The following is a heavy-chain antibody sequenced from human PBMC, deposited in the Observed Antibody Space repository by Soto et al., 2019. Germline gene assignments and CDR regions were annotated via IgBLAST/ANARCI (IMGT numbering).Heavy chain of an antibody. Sequence: QLQLQESGSGLVKPSQTLSLTCAVSGGSISSGGYSWSWIRQPPGKGLEWSGYIYHSGSTYYNPSPKSRVTISVDRSKNPSSLKLSSVTAAATAVYYRAAGGGLPRYYWGQGTLVTVSS. V-gene: IGHV4-30-2*01. CDR2: IYHSGST. D-gene: IGHD5-12*01. CDR3: AAGGGLPRYY. CDR1: GGSISSGGYS. J-gene: IGHJ4*02.